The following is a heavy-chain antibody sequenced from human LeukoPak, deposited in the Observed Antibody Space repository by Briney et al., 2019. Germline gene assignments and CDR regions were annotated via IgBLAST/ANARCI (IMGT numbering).Heavy chain of an antibody. J-gene: IGHJ5*01. Sequence: GGSLRLSCAASGFTFSSYGMHWVRQAPGKGLEWVAVIWYDGSNKYYADSVKGRFTISRDNSKNTLYLQMNSLRAEDAAIYYCARDGTTTRYNWFDSWGQGTLVTVSS. CDR1: GFTFSSYG. D-gene: IGHD1-7*01. CDR2: IWYDGSNK. CDR3: ARDGTTTRYNWFDS. V-gene: IGHV3-33*01.